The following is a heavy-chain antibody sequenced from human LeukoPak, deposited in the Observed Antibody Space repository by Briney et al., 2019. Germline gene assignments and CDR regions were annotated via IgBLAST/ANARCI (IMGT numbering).Heavy chain of an antibody. D-gene: IGHD3-22*01. J-gene: IGHJ1*01. CDR3: ARGNSYYDSSDYFPWESFQH. V-gene: IGHV4-59*01. CDR1: GGSISTYY. Sequence: SETLSLTCSVSGGSISTYYWSWIRQPPGKGLEWIGDIFYSGSTNYNPSLKSRVTISVDTSKNQFSLNLSSVTAADTAVYYCARGNSYYDSSDYFPWESFQHWGQGTLVTVSS. CDR2: IFYSGST.